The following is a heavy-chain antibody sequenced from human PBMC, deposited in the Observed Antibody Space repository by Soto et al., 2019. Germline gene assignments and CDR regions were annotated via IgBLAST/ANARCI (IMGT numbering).Heavy chain of an antibody. CDR2: IDWDDDK. CDR3: ARTYGIAAAGTFVYYYGMEV. V-gene: IGHV2-70*01. Sequence: SGPTLVNPTQTLTLTCTFSGFSLSTSGMCVSWIRQPPGKALEWLALIDWDDDKYYSTSLKTRLTISKDTSKNQVVLTMTNMDPVDTATYYCARTYGIAAAGTFVYYYGMEVWGQGTTVTVSS. CDR1: GFSLSTSGMC. J-gene: IGHJ6*02. D-gene: IGHD6-13*01.